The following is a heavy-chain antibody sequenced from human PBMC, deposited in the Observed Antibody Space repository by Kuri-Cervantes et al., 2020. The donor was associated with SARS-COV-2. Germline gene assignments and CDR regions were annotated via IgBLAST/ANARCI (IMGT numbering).Heavy chain of an antibody. CDR3: ARDSGSSSIRGYFDY. D-gene: IGHD6-6*01. Sequence: GESLKISCAASGFTFSNAWMSWVRQAPGKGLEWVSVIYSGGSTYYADSVKGRFTISRDNSKNTLYLQMNSLRAEDTAVYYCARDSGSSSIRGYFDYWGQGTLVTVSS. CDR2: IYSGGST. J-gene: IGHJ4*02. CDR1: GFTFSNAW. V-gene: IGHV3-53*01.